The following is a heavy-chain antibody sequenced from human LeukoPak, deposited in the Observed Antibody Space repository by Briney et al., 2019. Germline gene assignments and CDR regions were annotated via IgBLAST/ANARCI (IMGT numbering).Heavy chain of an antibody. D-gene: IGHD2-2*02. CDR2: IYPGDSDT. J-gene: IGHJ5*02. CDR1: GYSFTSYW. CDR3: ARQRCSSTSCYTRWFDP. V-gene: IGHV5-51*01. Sequence: GESLKISCKGSGYSFTSYWIGWVRQMPGKGLEWMGIIYPGDSDTRYSPSFQGQVTISADKSISTAYLQWSSLKASDTAMYYCARQRCSSTSCYTRWFDPWGQGTLVTVSS.